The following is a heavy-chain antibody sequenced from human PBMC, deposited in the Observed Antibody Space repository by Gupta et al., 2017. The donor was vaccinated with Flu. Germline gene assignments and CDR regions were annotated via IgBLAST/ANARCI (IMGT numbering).Heavy chain of an antibody. J-gene: IGHJ4*02. CDR3: ARDYDFWSGYNPNYFDY. CDR1: GFTFSSYE. V-gene: IGHV3-48*03. Sequence: EVQLVESGGGLVQPGGSLRLSCAASGFTFSSYEMNWVRQAPGKGLEWVSYISSSGSTIYYADSVKGRFTISRDNAKNSLYLQMNSLSAEDTAVYYCARDYDFWSGYNPNYFDYWGQGTLVTVSS. D-gene: IGHD3-3*01. CDR2: ISSSGSTI.